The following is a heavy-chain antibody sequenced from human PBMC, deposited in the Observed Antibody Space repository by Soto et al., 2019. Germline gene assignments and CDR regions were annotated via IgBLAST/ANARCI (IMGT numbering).Heavy chain of an antibody. CDR2: INWNGGST. CDR1: GFTFDDYG. D-gene: IGHD3-10*01. J-gene: IGHJ4*02. V-gene: IGHV3-20*04. CDR3: ARDQPGRDTYYFDY. Sequence: EVQLVESGGGMVLPGGSLRLSCAASGFTFDDYGMSWVRQAPGKGLELAAGINWNGGSTGYAVSVKGRFTISRDNAKNSLYLEMKSLRAEDTALYYCARDQPGRDTYYFDYWGQGTLVTVSS.